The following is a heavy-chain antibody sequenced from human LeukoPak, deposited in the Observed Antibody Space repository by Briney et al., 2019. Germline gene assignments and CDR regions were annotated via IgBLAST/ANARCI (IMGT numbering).Heavy chain of an antibody. CDR2: INPSGGST. CDR3: ARGAPTYTVTPSSFDY. V-gene: IGHV1-46*01. CDR1: GYTFTSYY. Sequence: GASVKVSCKASGYTFTSYYMHWVRQAPGQGLEWMGIINPSGGSTSYAQKFQGRVTMTRDTSTSTVYMELSSLRSDDTAVYYCARGAPTYTVTPSSFDYWGQGTLVTVSS. D-gene: IGHD4-11*01. J-gene: IGHJ4*02.